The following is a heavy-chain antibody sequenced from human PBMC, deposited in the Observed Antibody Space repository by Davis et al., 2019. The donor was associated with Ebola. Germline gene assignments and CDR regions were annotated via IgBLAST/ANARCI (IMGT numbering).Heavy chain of an antibody. J-gene: IGHJ6*02. D-gene: IGHD3-10*01. CDR1: GFTVSSNY. CDR3: ARDRGAVGFGELLLSSYYYGMDV. Sequence: GGSLRLSCAASGFTVSSNYMSWVRQAPGKGLEWVSVIYSGGSTYYADSVKGRFTISRDNSKNTLYLQMNSLRAEDTAVYYCARDRGAVGFGELLLSSYYYGMDVWGQGTTVTVSS. V-gene: IGHV3-66*01. CDR2: IYSGGST.